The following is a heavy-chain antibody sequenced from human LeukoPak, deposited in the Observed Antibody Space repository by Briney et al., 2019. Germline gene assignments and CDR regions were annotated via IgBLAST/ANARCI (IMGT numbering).Heavy chain of an antibody. V-gene: IGHV3-23*01. CDR3: AKSLVRWAFGC. D-gene: IGHD1-26*01. CDR2: LTTDGGST. Sequence: GGSLRLSCAASGFTFSSYDMSWVRQAPGKGLEWVSSLTTDGGSTEYADSVKGRFTISRDNSKNTLYLQMNSLRAEDTALYYCAKSLVRWAFGCWGQGTLVTVSS. CDR1: GFTFSSYD. J-gene: IGHJ4*02.